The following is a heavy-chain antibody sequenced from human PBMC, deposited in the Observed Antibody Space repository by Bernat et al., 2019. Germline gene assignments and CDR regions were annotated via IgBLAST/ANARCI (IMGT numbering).Heavy chain of an antibody. CDR1: GFTFSSYG. J-gene: IGHJ6*03. D-gene: IGHD6-13*01. CDR3: ARSGAAAGTLDYYYYYMDV. Sequence: QVQLVESGGGVVQPGRSLRLSCAASGFTFSSYGMHWVRQAPGKGLEWVAVIWYDGSNKYYADSGKGRFTISRDNSKNTLYLQMNSLRAEDTAVYYCARSGAAAGTLDYYYYYMDVWGKGTTVTVSS. V-gene: IGHV3-33*01. CDR2: IWYDGSNK.